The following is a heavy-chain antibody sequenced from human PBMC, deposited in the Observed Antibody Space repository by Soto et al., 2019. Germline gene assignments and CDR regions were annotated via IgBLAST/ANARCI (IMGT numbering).Heavy chain of an antibody. J-gene: IGHJ6*02. V-gene: IGHV3-30*18. CDR1: GFTFSSYG. D-gene: IGHD1-26*01. CDR2: ISYDGSNK. CDR3: AKPGAAGGLGYYYGMDV. Sequence: QVQLVESGGGVVQPGRSLRLSCAASGFTFSSYGMHWVRQAPGKGLEWMAVISYDGSNKYYADSVKGRFTISRDNSKNTLYLQMNSLRAEDTAVYYCAKPGAAGGLGYYYGMDVWGQGTTVTVSS.